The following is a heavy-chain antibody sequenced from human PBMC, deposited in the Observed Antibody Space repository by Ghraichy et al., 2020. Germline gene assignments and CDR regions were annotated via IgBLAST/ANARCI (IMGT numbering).Heavy chain of an antibody. CDR2: ISAYNGNT. Sequence: ASVKVSCKASGYTFTSYGISWVRQAPGQGLEWMGWISAYNGNTNYAQKLQGRVTMTTDTSTSTAYMELRSLRSDDTAVYYCARESPYSSSSYATYYYYYGMDVWGQGTTVTVSS. V-gene: IGHV1-18*01. CDR1: GYTFTSYG. CDR3: ARESPYSSSSYATYYYYYGMDV. J-gene: IGHJ6*02. D-gene: IGHD6-6*01.